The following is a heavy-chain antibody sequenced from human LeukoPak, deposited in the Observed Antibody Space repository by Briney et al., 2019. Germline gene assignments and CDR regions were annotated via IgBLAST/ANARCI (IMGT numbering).Heavy chain of an antibody. CDR3: AGDYCSTTSCRFDY. J-gene: IGHJ4*02. Sequence: GGSLRLSCAASGFTFSSYSMNWVRQAPGKGLEWVSYISSGSSIIYYADSVKGRFTISRDNAKNSLCLQMNSLRAEDTAVYYCAGDYCSTTSCRFDYWGQGTLVTVSS. CDR1: GFTFSSYS. D-gene: IGHD2-2*01. CDR2: ISSGSSII. V-gene: IGHV3-48*01.